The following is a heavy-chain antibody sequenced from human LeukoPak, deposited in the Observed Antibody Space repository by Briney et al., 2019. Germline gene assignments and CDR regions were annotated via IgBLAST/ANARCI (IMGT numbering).Heavy chain of an antibody. D-gene: IGHD2-15*01. CDR3: ARDPTSWAGSIRPYYFDQ. V-gene: IGHV3-48*03. CDR2: ISVSGSTI. CDR1: GFTFSSYE. J-gene: IGHJ4*02. Sequence: GGSLRLSCAASGFTFSSYELNWIRQAPGKGLEWVSHISVSGSTIFYADSVKGRFTISRDDAKNSLYLQMNSLRAEDTAVYYCARDPTSWAGSIRPYYFDQWGQGTLVTVSS.